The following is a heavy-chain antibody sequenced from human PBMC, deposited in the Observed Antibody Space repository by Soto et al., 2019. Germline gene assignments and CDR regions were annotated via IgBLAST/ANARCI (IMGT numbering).Heavy chain of an antibody. Sequence: GESLKISCKGSGYGFSIHWVAWLRQMPGKGLEWVGIIYPGNPNTMYSPSFQGQVTISADTALSTTYLQWDTLKPSDTAIPFCASDSHCDGGNCPRVRFDMWGRGTMVTVSS. V-gene: IGHV5-51*01. D-gene: IGHD2-15*01. J-gene: IGHJ3*02. CDR2: IYPGNPNT. CDR1: GYGFSIHW. CDR3: ASDSHCDGGNCPRVRFDM.